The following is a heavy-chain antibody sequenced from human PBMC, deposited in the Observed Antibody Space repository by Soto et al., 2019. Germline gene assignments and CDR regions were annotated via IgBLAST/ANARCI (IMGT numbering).Heavy chain of an antibody. Sequence: GGSLRLSCAASGFTFRSFTMNWVRQAPGKGLEWVSAISSNSAYIYYTDALRGRFTISRDNAKNSLHLQMNSLRAEDTAVYYFTRDASRDSSARGWFDPWGPGTLVTVSS. V-gene: IGHV3-21*01. CDR3: TRDASRDSSARGWFDP. J-gene: IGHJ5*02. D-gene: IGHD6-13*01. CDR1: GFTFRSFT. CDR2: ISSNSAYI.